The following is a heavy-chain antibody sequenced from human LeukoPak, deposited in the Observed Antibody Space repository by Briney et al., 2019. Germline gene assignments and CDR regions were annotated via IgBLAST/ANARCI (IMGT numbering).Heavy chain of an antibody. Sequence: SETLSLTCTASGGSISHYHWSWIRQPPGKGLEWIGHISYSGTTKYNPSLKSRLTILGDTSENHFSLKLSSVTAADTAVYYCARLSCSGGSCYFNWFDPWGQGALVTVSS. CDR1: GGSISHYH. D-gene: IGHD2-15*01. CDR3: ARLSCSGGSCYFNWFDP. CDR2: ISYSGTT. J-gene: IGHJ5*02. V-gene: IGHV4-59*08.